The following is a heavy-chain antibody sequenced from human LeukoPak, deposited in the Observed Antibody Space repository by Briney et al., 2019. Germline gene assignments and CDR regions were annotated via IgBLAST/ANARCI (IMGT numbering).Heavy chain of an antibody. CDR3: AKAAVGGTYNWFDP. Sequence: PGGSLRLSCAASGFTFSDYYMTWIRQAPGKGLEWVSYISTSGTAIYYADSVKGRFTISRDNSKNTLYLQMNSLRDEDTAVYYCAKAAVGGTYNWFDPWGQGTLVTVSS. D-gene: IGHD1-26*01. J-gene: IGHJ5*02. CDR1: GFTFSDYY. V-gene: IGHV3-11*01. CDR2: ISTSGTAI.